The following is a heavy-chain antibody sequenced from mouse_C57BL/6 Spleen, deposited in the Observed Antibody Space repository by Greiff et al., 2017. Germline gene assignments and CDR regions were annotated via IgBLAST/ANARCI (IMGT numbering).Heavy chain of an antibody. V-gene: IGHV6-6*01. CDR1: GFTFSDAW. D-gene: IGHD3-2*02. J-gene: IGHJ3*01. CDR3: TRQTAQATGWFAY. Sequence: DVKLVESGGGLVQPGGSMKLSCAASGFTFSDAWMDWVRQSPEKGLEWVAEIRNKANNHATYYAESVKGRFTISRDDSKSSVYLQMNSLRAEDTGIYYCTRQTAQATGWFAYWGQGTLVTVSA. CDR2: IRNKANNHAT.